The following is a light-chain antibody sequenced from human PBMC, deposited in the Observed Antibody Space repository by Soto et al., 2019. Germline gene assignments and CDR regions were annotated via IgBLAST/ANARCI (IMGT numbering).Light chain of an antibody. Sequence: DIVMTQTPLSLAVIPGQPASISCKSSQSLRYSDGKTYLFWYLQKPGQPPHLLIYEASNRFSGVPDRFSGSGSGTDFTPKISRVEPEDVGVYYCMQSLQLPLTFGGGTKVDIK. J-gene: IGKJ4*01. CDR1: QSLRYSDGKTY. CDR2: EAS. V-gene: IGKV2D-29*01. CDR3: MQSLQLPLT.